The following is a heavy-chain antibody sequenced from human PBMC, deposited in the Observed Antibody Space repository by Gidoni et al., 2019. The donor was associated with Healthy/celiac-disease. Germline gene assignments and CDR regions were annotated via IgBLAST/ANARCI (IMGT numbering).Heavy chain of an antibody. V-gene: IGHV4-34*01. CDR1: VGSSSGYY. CDR2: INHSGST. Sequence: QVQLQQWGAGLLKPSETLSLTCAVYVGSSSGYYWSWIRQPPGKGLEWIGEINHSGSTNYNPSLKSRVTISVDTSKNQFSLKLSSVTAADTAVYYCASAVSGSGSYYNVPYYFDYWGQGTLVTVSS. D-gene: IGHD3-10*01. J-gene: IGHJ4*02. CDR3: ASAVSGSGSYYNVPYYFDY.